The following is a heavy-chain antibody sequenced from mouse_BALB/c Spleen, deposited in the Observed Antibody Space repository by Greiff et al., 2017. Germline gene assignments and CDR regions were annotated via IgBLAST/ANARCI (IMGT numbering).Heavy chain of an antibody. J-gene: IGHJ3*01. CDR3: ARSNDYDAWFAY. V-gene: IGHV5-17*02. CDR1: GFTFSSFG. Sequence: EVQGVESGGGLVQPGGSRKLSCAASGFTFSSFGMHWVRQAPEKGLEWVAYISSGSSTIYYADTVKGRFTISRDNPKNTLFLQMTSLRSEDTAMYYCARSNDYDAWFAYWGQGTLVTVSA. D-gene: IGHD2-4*01. CDR2: ISSGSSTI.